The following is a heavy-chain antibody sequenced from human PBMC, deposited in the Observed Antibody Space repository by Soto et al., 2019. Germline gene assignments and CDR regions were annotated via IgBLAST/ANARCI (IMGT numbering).Heavy chain of an antibody. CDR2: ISAYNGNT. CDR1: WFTFTNFG. J-gene: IGHJ4*02. V-gene: IGHV1-18*01. Sequence: GGSVKGSCKAFWFTFTNFGISWVRPAPGQGLEWMGWISAYNGNTNYAQKLQGRVTMTTDTSTSTAYMELRSLRSDDTAVYYCATALYSSSLLDYWGQGTLVTVSS. CDR3: ATALYSSSLLDY. D-gene: IGHD6-6*01.